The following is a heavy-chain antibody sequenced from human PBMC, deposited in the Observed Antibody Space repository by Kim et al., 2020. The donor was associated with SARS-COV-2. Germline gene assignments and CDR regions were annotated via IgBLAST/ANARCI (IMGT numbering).Heavy chain of an antibody. J-gene: IGHJ4*02. V-gene: IGHV1-46*01. Sequence: ASVKVSCKASGYTFTSYYIHWVRQAPGQGLEWMGIINPSGGSTNYAQKFQGRVTLTRDTSTSTVYMELSSLRSEDTAVYYCASANSSDSSGSFDYCGPGRLGTLS. CDR1: GYTFTSYY. CDR3: ASANSSDSSGSFDY. D-gene: IGHD3-22*01. CDR2: INPSGGST.